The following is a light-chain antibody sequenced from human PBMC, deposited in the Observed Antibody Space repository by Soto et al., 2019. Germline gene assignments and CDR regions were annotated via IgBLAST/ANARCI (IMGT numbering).Light chain of an antibody. CDR2: GAS. Sequence: EIVMTRSAATLSVSPGERATLSCRASQSVSSNLAWYQQKPGQAPRLLIYGASTRATGIPARFSGSGSGTEFTLTISSLQSEDFAVYYCQQYNNLITFVQGTRLEI. CDR3: QQYNNLIT. CDR1: QSVSSN. J-gene: IGKJ5*01. V-gene: IGKV3-15*01.